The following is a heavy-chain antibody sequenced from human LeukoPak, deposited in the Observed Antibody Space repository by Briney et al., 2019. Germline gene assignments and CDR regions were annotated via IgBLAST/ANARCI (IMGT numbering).Heavy chain of an antibody. CDR2: IYYSGST. Sequence: PSETLSLTCTVSGGSLSSSSYYWGWLRQPPGTGLEWLGSIYYSGSTYYNPSLKSRVTISVDTSKNQFSLKLSSVTAADTAVYYCAAGYSSGIDYWGQGTLVTVSS. CDR1: GGSLSSSSYY. D-gene: IGHD6-19*01. V-gene: IGHV4-39*01. J-gene: IGHJ4*02. CDR3: AAGYSSGIDY.